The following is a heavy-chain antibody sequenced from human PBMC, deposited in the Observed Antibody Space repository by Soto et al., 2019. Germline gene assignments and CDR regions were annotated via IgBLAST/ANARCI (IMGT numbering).Heavy chain of an antibody. CDR3: AKPPYYDSSGLDAFDI. Sequence: GGSLRLSCAASGFTFSSYAMSWVRQAPGKGLEWVSAISSSGGSTYYADSVKGRFTISRDNSKNTLYLQMNSLRAEDTAVYYCAKPPYYDSSGLDAFDIWGQGTMVTVSS. CDR1: GFTFSSYA. CDR2: ISSSGGST. D-gene: IGHD3-22*01. V-gene: IGHV3-23*01. J-gene: IGHJ3*02.